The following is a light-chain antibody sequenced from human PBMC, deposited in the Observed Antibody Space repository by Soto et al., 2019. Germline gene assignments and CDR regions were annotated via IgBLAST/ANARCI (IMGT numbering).Light chain of an antibody. CDR1: QGIVTE. V-gene: IGKV1-6*01. Sequence: AIQMTQSPSSLSASVGDTVTITCRASQGIVTELGWYRQKPGKAPELLIYASSILQSGVPSRFSGSGAGTDFTLTISSLRPKDFATYYCLQDYNYPLPFDQGTKVVIK. CDR2: ASS. J-gene: IGKJ1*01. CDR3: LQDYNYPLP.